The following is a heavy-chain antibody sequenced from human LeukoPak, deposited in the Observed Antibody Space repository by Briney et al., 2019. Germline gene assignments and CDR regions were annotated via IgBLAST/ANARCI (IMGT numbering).Heavy chain of an antibody. CDR2: ISSSSSYI. D-gene: IGHD4-17*01. CDR3: ARRAVTNQFDS. Sequence: GGSLRLSCAASGFTFSSYSMNWVRQAPGKGLEWVSSISSSSSYIYYADSVKGRFTISRDNSNNTLYLQMTSLRADDTAMYYCARRAVTNQFDSWGQGTLVTVSS. CDR1: GFTFSSYS. J-gene: IGHJ4*02. V-gene: IGHV3-21*01.